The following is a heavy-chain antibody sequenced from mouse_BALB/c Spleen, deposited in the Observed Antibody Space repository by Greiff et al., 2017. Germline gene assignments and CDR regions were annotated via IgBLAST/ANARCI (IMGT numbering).Heavy chain of an antibody. CDR2: INPSTGYT. CDR1: GYTFTSYW. D-gene: IGHD1-1*01. Sequence: VQLQESGAELAKPGASVKMSCKASGYTFTSYWMHWVKQRPGQGLEWIGYINPSTGYTEYNQKFKDKATLTADKSSSTAYMQLSSLTSEDSAVYYCARGGGSSYPWFAYWGQGTLVTVSA. CDR3: ARGGGSSYPWFAY. V-gene: IGHV1-7*01. J-gene: IGHJ3*01.